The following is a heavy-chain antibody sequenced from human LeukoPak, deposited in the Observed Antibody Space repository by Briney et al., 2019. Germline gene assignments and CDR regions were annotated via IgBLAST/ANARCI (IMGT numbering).Heavy chain of an antibody. CDR2: INPSGGST. CDR1: GYTFTSYY. V-gene: IGHV1-46*01. Sequence: ASVKVSCKASGYTFTSYYMHWVRQAPGQGLEWMGIINPSGGSTSYAQKFQGRVTMTRDMSTSTVYMELSSLRSEDTAVYYCARDLGRIRYYDILTGYYRGLYYYYMDVWGKGTTVTVSS. J-gene: IGHJ6*03. D-gene: IGHD3-9*01. CDR3: ARDLGRIRYYDILTGYYRGLYYYYMDV.